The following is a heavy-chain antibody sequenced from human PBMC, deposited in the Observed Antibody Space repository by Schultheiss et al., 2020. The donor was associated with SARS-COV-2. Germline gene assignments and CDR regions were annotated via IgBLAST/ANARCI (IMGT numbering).Heavy chain of an antibody. V-gene: IGHV3-30*03. CDR2: ISYDGSNK. J-gene: IGHJ4*02. CDR3: ASQSGGGFGY. Sequence: GESLKISCAASGFTFSSYGMHWVRQAPGKGLEWVAVISYDGSNKYYADSVKGRFTISRDNAKKSLYLQMNSLRDEDTAVYYCASQSGGGFGYWGQGTLVTVSS. CDR1: GFTFSSYG. D-gene: IGHD3-16*01.